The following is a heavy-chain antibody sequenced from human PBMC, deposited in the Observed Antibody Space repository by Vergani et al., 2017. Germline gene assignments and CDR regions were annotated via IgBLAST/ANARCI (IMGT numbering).Heavy chain of an antibody. D-gene: IGHD3-22*01. Sequence: QVTLRESGPALVKPTQTLTLTCTFSGFSLSTSGMCVTWIRQPPGKALEWLALIDWDDDKYYSTSLKTRLTISKDTSKNQVVLTMTNMDPVDTATYYCARGNEYYDSSGYYSVDYWGQGTLVTVSS. V-gene: IGHV2-70*01. CDR2: IDWDDDK. CDR1: GFSLSTSGMC. CDR3: ARGNEYYDSSGYYSVDY. J-gene: IGHJ4*02.